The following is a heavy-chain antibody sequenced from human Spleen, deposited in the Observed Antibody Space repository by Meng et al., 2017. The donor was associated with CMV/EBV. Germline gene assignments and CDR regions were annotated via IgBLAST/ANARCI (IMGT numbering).Heavy chain of an antibody. V-gene: IGHV4-4*02. CDR1: SCTITSTSW. J-gene: IGHJ4*02. CDR3: LKNFES. CDR2: TSDTGST. Sequence: PQSPTCVVSSCTITSTSWGSWVRQARVKGLESIAETSDTGSTNYNPSLKSRVTITVDKSKNQFSLRLNSVTAADTAVYYCLKNFESWGQGILVTVSS.